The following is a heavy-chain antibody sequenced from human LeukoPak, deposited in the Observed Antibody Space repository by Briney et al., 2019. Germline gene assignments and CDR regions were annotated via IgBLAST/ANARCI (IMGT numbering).Heavy chain of an antibody. CDR2: MNPDSGNT. Sequence: ASVKVSCRASGYTFTSYDINWVRQATGQGLEWMGWMNPDSGNTGYAQKFQGRVTMTRNTSISTAYMELSSLRSEDTAIYYCARKRMFRGVITYYFDYWGQGTLVTVSS. CDR3: ARKRMFRGVITYYFDY. V-gene: IGHV1-8*01. D-gene: IGHD3-10*01. J-gene: IGHJ4*02. CDR1: GYTFTSYD.